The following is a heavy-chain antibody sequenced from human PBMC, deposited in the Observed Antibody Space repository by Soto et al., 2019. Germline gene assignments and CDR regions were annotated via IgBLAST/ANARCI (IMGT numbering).Heavy chain of an antibody. CDR2: IYHSGST. D-gene: IGHD3-10*01. CDR3: ARDAYYYGSGSTLSPTGGYYGMDV. J-gene: IGHJ6*02. V-gene: IGHV4-4*02. CDR1: GGSISSSNW. Sequence: SETLSLTCAVSGGSISSSNWWSWVRQPPGKGLEWIGEIYHSGSTNYNPSLKSRVTISVDKSKNQFSLKLSSVTAADTAVYYCARDAYYYGSGSTLSPTGGYYGMDVWGQGTTVTVSS.